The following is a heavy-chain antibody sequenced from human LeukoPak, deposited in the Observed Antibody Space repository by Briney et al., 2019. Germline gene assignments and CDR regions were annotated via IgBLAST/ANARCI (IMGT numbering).Heavy chain of an antibody. V-gene: IGHV3-74*01. CDR1: GFTFSGYW. Sequence: GVSLTLSCAASGFTFSGYWMYWLRQAPGKGLAWVSRINGDGSATNYAGSMKGRFTISRDNARNIVYLQMNSLREDDTAVYYCVRDLNWGKVDYWGQGTRATVSS. CDR3: VRDLNWGKVDY. J-gene: IGHJ4*02. CDR2: INGDGSAT. D-gene: IGHD7-27*01.